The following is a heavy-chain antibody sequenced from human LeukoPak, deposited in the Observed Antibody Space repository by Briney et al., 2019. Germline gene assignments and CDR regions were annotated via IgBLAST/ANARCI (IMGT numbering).Heavy chain of an antibody. CDR1: GGSFSGYY. Sequence: SETLSLTCAVYGGSFSGYYWSWIRQPPGKGLEWIGEMIHSGSTNYNPSLKSRVTISVDPSQNQFSLKLSSVTAADTAVYYCARRTPYGSGSYTAPYYYYYGMDVWGQGTTVTVSS. CDR3: ARRTPYGSGSYTAPYYYYYGMDV. V-gene: IGHV4-34*12. D-gene: IGHD3-10*01. CDR2: MIHSGST. J-gene: IGHJ6*02.